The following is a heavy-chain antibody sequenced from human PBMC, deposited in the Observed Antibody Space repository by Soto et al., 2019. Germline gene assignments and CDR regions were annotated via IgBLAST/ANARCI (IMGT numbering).Heavy chain of an antibody. CDR1: GYTFTSYY. CDR3: ASGGPSGSYPPWWFDP. J-gene: IGHJ5*02. D-gene: IGHD1-26*01. Sequence: GASVKVSCKASGYTFTSYYMHWVRQAPGQGLEWMGIINPSGGSTSYAQKFQGRVTMTRDTSTSTVYMELSSLRSEDTAVYYCASGGPSGSYPPWWFDPWGQGTLVTVSS. V-gene: IGHV1-46*01. CDR2: INPSGGST.